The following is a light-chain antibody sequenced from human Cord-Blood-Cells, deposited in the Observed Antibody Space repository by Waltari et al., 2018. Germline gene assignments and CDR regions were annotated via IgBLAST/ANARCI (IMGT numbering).Light chain of an antibody. CDR3: SSYTSSSTPV. V-gene: IGLV2-14*01. CDR2: DVS. CDR1: SRDVGGYHY. J-gene: IGLJ3*02. Sequence: QSALTQPASVSGSPGPSITISCTGTSRDVGGYHYVSWYQQHPGKAPKLMIYDVSKRPSGVSNRFSGSKSGNTASLTISGLQAEDEADYYCSSYTSSSTPVFGGGTKLTVL.